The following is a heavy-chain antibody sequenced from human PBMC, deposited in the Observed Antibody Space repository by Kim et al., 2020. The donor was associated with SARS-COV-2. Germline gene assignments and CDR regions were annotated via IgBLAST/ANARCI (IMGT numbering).Heavy chain of an antibody. CDR3: ARGQKSGSYYFDY. V-gene: IGHV3-64*01. J-gene: IGHJ4*02. Sequence: YATSLRGSITISIDKSRNPLYLQIGRLRAEDMAVYYCARGQKSGSYYFDYWGQGTLVTVSS. D-gene: IGHD1-26*01.